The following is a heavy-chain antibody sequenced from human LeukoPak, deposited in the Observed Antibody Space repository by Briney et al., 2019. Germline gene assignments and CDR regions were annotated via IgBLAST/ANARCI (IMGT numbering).Heavy chain of an antibody. CDR1: GFTFSSYA. J-gene: IGHJ4*02. CDR3: ASTGPPPYISGWSSATVSYFES. D-gene: IGHD6-19*01. V-gene: IGHV3-23*01. Sequence: PGGSLRLSWAASGFTFSSYAMTWVRQAPGKGLEWVSSIGTHCTTTYYADSVNGRVTISTDDSKTTRYLQMYSLTAHDTAVYYCASTGPPPYISGWSSATVSYFESWGQGTLVTVSS. CDR2: IGTHCTTT.